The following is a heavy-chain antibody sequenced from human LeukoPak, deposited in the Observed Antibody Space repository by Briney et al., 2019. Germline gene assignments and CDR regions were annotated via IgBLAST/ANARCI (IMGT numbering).Heavy chain of an antibody. V-gene: IGHV3-9*01. Sequence: GGSLRLSCSASGFTFDEFAMHWVRQPPGKGLEWVSGINFNGDTTRYAHSVKGRFTISRDNAKKALYLQMNGLRGEDTALYYCARDGDYNLADSFDHWGQGTLVTVSS. J-gene: IGHJ4*02. CDR2: INFNGDTT. CDR3: ARDGDYNLADSFDH. D-gene: IGHD5-24*01. CDR1: GFTFDEFA.